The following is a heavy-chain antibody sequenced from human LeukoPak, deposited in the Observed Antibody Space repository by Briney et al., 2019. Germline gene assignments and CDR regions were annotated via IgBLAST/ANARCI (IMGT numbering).Heavy chain of an antibody. CDR3: ARDRTVPWGYYFDY. V-gene: IGHV3-66*01. D-gene: IGHD4-17*01. J-gene: IGHJ4*02. CDR1: GFTVSSNY. Sequence: GGSLRLSCAASGFTVSSNYMSWVRQAPGKGLEWVSVIYSGGSTYYADSVRGRFTISRDNSKNTLYLQMNSLRAEDTAVYYCARDRTVPWGYYFDYWGQGTLVTVSS. CDR2: IYSGGST.